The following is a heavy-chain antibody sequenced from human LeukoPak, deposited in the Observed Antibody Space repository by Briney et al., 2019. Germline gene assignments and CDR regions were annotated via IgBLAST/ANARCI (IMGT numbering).Heavy chain of an antibody. D-gene: IGHD5-18*01. CDR2: ISYDGSNK. J-gene: IGHJ4*02. Sequence: GRSLRLSCAASGFTFSSYAMHWVRQAPGKGLEWVAVISYDGSNKYYADSVKGRFTISRDNSKNTLYLQMNSLRAEDTAVYYCARDSLYGYPKDYWGQGTLVTVSS. CDR3: ARDSLYGYPKDY. V-gene: IGHV3-30*04. CDR1: GFTFSSYA.